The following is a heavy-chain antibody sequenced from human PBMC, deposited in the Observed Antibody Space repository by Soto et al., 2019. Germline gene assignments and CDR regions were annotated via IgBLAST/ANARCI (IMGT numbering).Heavy chain of an antibody. CDR2: IFSSGTT. D-gene: IGHD3-16*01. Sequence: PSETLSRTCTVSGDSISSGNKYWSWIRQPPGKGLKWIGYIFSSGTTYYNPSLKRQLTMSLDTSENQFSLKLNCLTDADTAVYYCARVPSPFDYYYAMDVWGQGTTVTVSS. CDR1: GDSISSGNKY. J-gene: IGHJ6*02. V-gene: IGHV4-30-4*01. CDR3: ARVPSPFDYYYAMDV.